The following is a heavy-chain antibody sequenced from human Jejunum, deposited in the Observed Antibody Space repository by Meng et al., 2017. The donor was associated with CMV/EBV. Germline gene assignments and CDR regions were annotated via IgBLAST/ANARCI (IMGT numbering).Heavy chain of an antibody. V-gene: IGHV3-53*01. CDR1: GFTVNRIY. CDR2: LYTGGRS. J-gene: IGHJ4*02. D-gene: IGHD1-26*01. Sequence: SGFTVNRIYLSWVRQAPGKGLEWVSTLYTGGRSFYRDSVEGRFVISRDTSKNTLYLQMNSLRPEDTAIYYCAKGEGRPHYYFDYWGQGTLVTVSS. CDR3: AKGEGRPHYYFDY.